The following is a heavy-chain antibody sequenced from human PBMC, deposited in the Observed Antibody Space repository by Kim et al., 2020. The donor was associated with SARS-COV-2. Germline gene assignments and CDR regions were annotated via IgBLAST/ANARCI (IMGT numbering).Heavy chain of an antibody. V-gene: IGHV3-21*01. CDR3: ARVVGSSTSWYYYGMDV. J-gene: IGHJ6*02. CDR2: ISSSSYI. D-gene: IGHD2-2*01. Sequence: GGSLRLSCAASGFTFSSYSMNWVRQAPGKGLEWVSSISSSSYIYYADSVKGRFTISRDNAKNSLYLQMNSLRAEDTAVYYCARVVGSSTSWYYYGMDVWGQGTTVTVSS. CDR1: GFTFSSYS.